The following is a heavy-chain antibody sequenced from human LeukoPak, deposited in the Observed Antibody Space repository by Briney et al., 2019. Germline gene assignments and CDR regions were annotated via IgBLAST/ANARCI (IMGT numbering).Heavy chain of an antibody. CDR2: IKRDIDGGTT. D-gene: IGHD2/OR15-2a*01. V-gene: IGHV3-15*01. J-gene: IGHJ4*02. CDR3: TTDLPRSTSCSHDY. Sequence: GGSLRLSCAGSGFTFSNSWMLWVRQAPGRGLEWVARIKRDIDGGTTDYAAPVKGRFTITRDDSENTLYLQMNSLKTEDTAVYYCTTDLPRSTSCSHDYWGPRTQVTVSS. CDR1: GFTFSNSW.